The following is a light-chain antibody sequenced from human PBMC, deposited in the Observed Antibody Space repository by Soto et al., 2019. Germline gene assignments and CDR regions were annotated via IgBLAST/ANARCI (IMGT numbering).Light chain of an antibody. V-gene: IGKV3-11*01. Sequence: EIVLTQSPATLSFSPGERATLSCRASQSVGNNVAWYQQKPGQAPRLLIYDASNRATGIPARFSGSGSGTDFTLTISSLEPEDFAVYYCQQRSNWPPTFGPGTKVDI. CDR1: QSVGNN. J-gene: IGKJ3*01. CDR2: DAS. CDR3: QQRSNWPPT.